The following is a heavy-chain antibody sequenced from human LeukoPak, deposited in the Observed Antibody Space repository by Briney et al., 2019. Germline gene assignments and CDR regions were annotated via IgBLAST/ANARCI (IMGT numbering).Heavy chain of an antibody. CDR3: ARVHLYYYGSGSPGFDY. Sequence: GGSLRLSRAASGFTFSSYSMNWVRQAPGKGLEWVSSISSSSSYIYYADSVKGRFTISRDNAKNSLYLQMNSLRAEDTAVYYCARVHLYYYGSGSPGFDYWGQGTLVTVSS. D-gene: IGHD3-10*01. J-gene: IGHJ4*02. CDR2: ISSSSSYI. CDR1: GFTFSSYS. V-gene: IGHV3-21*01.